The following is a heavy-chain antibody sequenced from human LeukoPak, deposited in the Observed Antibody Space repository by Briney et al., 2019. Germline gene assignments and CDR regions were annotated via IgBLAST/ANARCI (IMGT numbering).Heavy chain of an antibody. CDR2: INQSGSN. Sequence: SESLSLTRAVCGGFLSGYYWSWVRQPRGKGREGIGEINQSGSNNYNPSLKSRVHISVDTSKNQFSLKLSSVTAADTAVYYCARGYCSSTSCYIPNYFDYWGQGTLVTVSS. J-gene: IGHJ4*02. D-gene: IGHD2-2*02. CDR1: GGFLSGYY. CDR3: ARGYCSSTSCYIPNYFDY. V-gene: IGHV4-34*01.